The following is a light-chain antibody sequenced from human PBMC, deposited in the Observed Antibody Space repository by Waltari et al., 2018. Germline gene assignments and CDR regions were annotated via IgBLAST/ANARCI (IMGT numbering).Light chain of an antibody. V-gene: IGLV2-14*01. Sequence: QSALTQPASVSGSPGQSVTIFCAGTSNDVGGYNSVSWYQEYPGQAPRVIIYDVSDRPSGVSGRFYGSKSGNTASLTISGLQAEDAADYYCSSQSSNDVVLFGGGTKRTVL. CDR3: SSQSSNDVVL. CDR1: SNDVGGYNS. CDR2: DVS. J-gene: IGLJ2*01.